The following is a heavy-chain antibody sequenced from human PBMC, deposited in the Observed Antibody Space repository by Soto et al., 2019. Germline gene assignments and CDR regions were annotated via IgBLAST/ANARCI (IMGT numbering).Heavy chain of an antibody. J-gene: IGHJ5*02. CDR1: GFTFNGYG. Sequence: GGSLRLSCAASGFTFNGYGMHWVRQAPGKGLEWAGFISHDGSIKYYAEFVKGRFTISRDNAKNTLYLQMNSLRAEDTAVYYCARAIRHGIVLMVYEYNWFDPWGQGTLVTVSS. D-gene: IGHD2-8*01. CDR2: ISHDGSIK. CDR3: ARAIRHGIVLMVYEYNWFDP. V-gene: IGHV3-30*03.